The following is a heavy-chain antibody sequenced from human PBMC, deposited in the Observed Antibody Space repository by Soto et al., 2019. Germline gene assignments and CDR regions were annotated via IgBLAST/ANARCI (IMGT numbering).Heavy chain of an antibody. J-gene: IGHJ5*02. CDR1: GFTFSSYS. Sequence: GGSLRLSCAASGFTFSSYSMNWVRQAPGKGLEWVSYISSSSTIYYADSVKGRFTISRDNAKNSQYLQMNSLRDEDTAVYYCAREWNPLNWFDPWGQGTLVTVSS. D-gene: IGHD1-1*01. CDR3: AREWNPLNWFDP. CDR2: ISSSSTI. V-gene: IGHV3-48*02.